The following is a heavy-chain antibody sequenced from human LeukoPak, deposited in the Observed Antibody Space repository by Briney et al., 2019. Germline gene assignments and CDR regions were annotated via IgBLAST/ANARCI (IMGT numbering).Heavy chain of an antibody. V-gene: IGHV3-53*01. D-gene: IGHD6-19*01. CDR3: ARAEQWLVFDY. CDR2: IYNGDST. J-gene: IGHJ4*02. CDR1: GFTFSRYS. Sequence: GGSLRLSCAASGFTFSRYSMNWVRQAPGKGLEWASTIYNGDSTNYADSVKGRFTISRDNSKNTLYLQMNSLRDEDTAVYYCARAEQWLVFDYWSQGTLVTVSS.